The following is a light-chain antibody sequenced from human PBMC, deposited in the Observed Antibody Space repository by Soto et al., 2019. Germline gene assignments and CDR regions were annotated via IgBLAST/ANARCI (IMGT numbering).Light chain of an antibody. CDR3: QQRSQWPPMT. CDR2: TSF. V-gene: IGKV1-5*01. Sequence: IKMTQSPSTLSAKVGDRVTITCRASQSISGWLAWYQQKPGKAPKLLIHTSFTLYSGVPSRFSGTGSGTEFTLTISSLQPDDFAAYYCQQRSQWPPMTFGQGTLLEVK. CDR1: QSISGW. J-gene: IGKJ5*01.